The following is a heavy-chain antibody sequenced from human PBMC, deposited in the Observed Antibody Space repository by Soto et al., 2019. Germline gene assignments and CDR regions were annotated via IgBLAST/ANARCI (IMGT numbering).Heavy chain of an antibody. CDR1: GFTFSSHW. J-gene: IGHJ5*02. Sequence: EVQLVESGGGLVQPGGSLRLSCAASGFTFSSHWKHWVRPAAGKGPVWVSRIKGDGNSVAYADSVKSRFIISIDNARNTLYLKMNSLRAEDTAVYYCARGIMQVKVAIRWFDPWGQGTLVTVSS. V-gene: IGHV3-74*01. CDR3: ARGIMQVKVAIRWFDP. D-gene: IGHD3-16*01. CDR2: IKGDGNSV.